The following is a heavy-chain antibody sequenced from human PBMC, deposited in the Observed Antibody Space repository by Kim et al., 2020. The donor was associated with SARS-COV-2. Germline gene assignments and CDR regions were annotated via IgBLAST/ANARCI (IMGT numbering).Heavy chain of an antibody. D-gene: IGHD6-19*01. CDR3: ARFGGWYSADYYYYYGMDV. V-gene: IGHV4-34*01. CDR1: GGSFSGYY. J-gene: IGHJ6*02. CDR2: INHSGST. Sequence: SETLSLTCAVYGGSFSGYYWSWIRQPPGKGLEWIGEINHSGSTNYNPSLKSRVTISVDTSKNQFSLKLSSVTAADTAVYYCARFGGWYSADYYYYYGMDVWGQGTTVTVSS.